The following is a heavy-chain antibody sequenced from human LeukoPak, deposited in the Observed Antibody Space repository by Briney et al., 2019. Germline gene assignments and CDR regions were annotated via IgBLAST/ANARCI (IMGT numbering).Heavy chain of an antibody. V-gene: IGHV3-7*01. J-gene: IGHJ1*01. Sequence: GGSLRLSCAASGFTFSSHWMNWVRQAPGKGLEWVANIKPDGSEKYYVDSVKARFTISRDNAKNSLNLQMNSLRAEDTAVYYCARDGRVARPLQHWGQGTLVTVSS. CDR1: GFTFSSHW. CDR2: IKPDGSEK. D-gene: IGHD2-15*01. CDR3: ARDGRVARPLQH.